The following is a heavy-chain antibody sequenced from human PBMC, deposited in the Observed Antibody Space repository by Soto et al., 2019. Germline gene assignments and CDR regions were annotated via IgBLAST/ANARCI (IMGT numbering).Heavy chain of an antibody. CDR1: GGXISSGGYS. J-gene: IGHJ3*02. Sequence: XLSLTCAISGGXISSGGYSWSWIRQPPGKGLEWIGYIYHSGSTYYNPSLKSRVTISVDRSKNQFSLKLSSVTDADTAVYYCASTYYYDSSGYLHAFDIWGQGTMVTVSS. D-gene: IGHD3-22*01. V-gene: IGHV4-30-2*01. CDR3: ASTYYYDSSGYLHAFDI. CDR2: IYHSGST.